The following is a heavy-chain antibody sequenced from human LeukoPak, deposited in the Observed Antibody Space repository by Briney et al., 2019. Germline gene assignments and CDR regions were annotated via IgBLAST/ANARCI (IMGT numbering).Heavy chain of an antibody. V-gene: IGHV3-23*01. D-gene: IGHD3-3*01. CDR2: ILGSGSGDST. Sequence: GGSLRLSCAASGFTFSSYAVSWVRQAPGKGLEWVSTILGSGSGDSTYYADSMKGRFTISRDNSKNTLYLQMNSLRAEDTAVYYCAKEEWLGKMNYFDCWGQGTLVTVSS. J-gene: IGHJ4*02. CDR3: AKEEWLGKMNYFDC. CDR1: GFTFSSYA.